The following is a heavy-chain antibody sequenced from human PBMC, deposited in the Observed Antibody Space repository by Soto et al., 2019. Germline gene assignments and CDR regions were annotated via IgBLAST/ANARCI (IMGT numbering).Heavy chain of an antibody. D-gene: IGHD3-10*01. CDR3: ATTVTMVRGVPLVYYGMDV. V-gene: IGHV1-18*01. CDR2: ISAYNGNT. CDR1: GYTFTSYG. J-gene: IGHJ6*02. Sequence: ASVQVSCKASGYTFTSYGISWVRQAPGQGLEWMGWISAYNGNTNYAQKLQGRVTMTTDTSTSTAYMELRSLRSDDTAVYYCATTVTMVRGVPLVYYGMDVWGQGTTVTVS.